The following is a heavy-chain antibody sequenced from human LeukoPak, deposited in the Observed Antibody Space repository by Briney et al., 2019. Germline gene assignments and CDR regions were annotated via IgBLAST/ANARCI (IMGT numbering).Heavy chain of an antibody. J-gene: IGHJ4*02. D-gene: IGHD2-2*01. CDR3: ARGIGGPAGKGYYFDH. Sequence: GRSLGLSCVASGFXFSSHGIQWVRQAPGKGLEWVAVIWYDGSNKYYTDSVKGRFTISRDNSKNTLYLQMNSLRAEDTAVYYCARGIGGPAGKGYYFDHWGQGTLVTVSS. V-gene: IGHV3-33*01. CDR1: GFXFSSHG. CDR2: IWYDGSNK.